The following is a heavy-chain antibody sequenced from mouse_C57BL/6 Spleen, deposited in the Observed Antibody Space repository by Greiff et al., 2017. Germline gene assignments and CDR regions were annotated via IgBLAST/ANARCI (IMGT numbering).Heavy chain of an antibody. CDR3: ARGDDYDDYFDY. D-gene: IGHD2-4*01. CDR2: IDPSDSYT. V-gene: IGHV1-69*01. Sequence: VQLQQPGAELVMPGASVKLSCKASGYTFTSYWMHWVKQRPGQGLEWIGEIDPSDSYTNYNQKFKGKSTLTVDKSSSTAYMQLSSLTSEDSAVYYCARGDDYDDYFDYWGQGTTLTVSS. CDR1: GYTFTSYW. J-gene: IGHJ2*01.